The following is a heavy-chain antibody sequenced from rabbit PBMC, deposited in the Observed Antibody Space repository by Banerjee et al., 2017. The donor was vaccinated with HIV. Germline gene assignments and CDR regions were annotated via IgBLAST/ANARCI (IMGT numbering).Heavy chain of an antibody. CDR3: ARRDGSSNGGYAL. J-gene: IGHJ3*01. D-gene: IGHD1-1*01. CDR2: IYAGSSGST. V-gene: IGHV1S40*01. Sequence: QSLEESGGDLVKPGASLTLTCTASGFSFSSGYCICWVRQAPGKGLEWIACIYAGSSGSTYYASWAKGRFTISKTSSTTVTLQMTSLTAADTATYFCARRDGSSNGGYALWGQGTLVTVS. CDR1: GFSFSSGYC.